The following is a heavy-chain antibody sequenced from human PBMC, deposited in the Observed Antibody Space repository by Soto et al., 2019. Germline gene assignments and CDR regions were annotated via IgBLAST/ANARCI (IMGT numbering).Heavy chain of an antibody. CDR3: ARNGYSGYDFDY. J-gene: IGHJ4*02. D-gene: IGHD5-12*01. CDR2: IYYSGST. Sequence: PSETLSLTCTVSGGSISSSSYYWGWIRQPPGKGLEWIGSIYYSGSTYYNPSLKSRVTISVDTSKNQFSLKLSSVTAADTALYYCARNGYSGYDFDYWGQGTLVTVSS. V-gene: IGHV4-39*01. CDR1: GGSISSSSYY.